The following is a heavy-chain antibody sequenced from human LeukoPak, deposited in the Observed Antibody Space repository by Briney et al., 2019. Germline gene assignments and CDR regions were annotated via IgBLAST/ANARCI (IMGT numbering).Heavy chain of an antibody. D-gene: IGHD1-26*01. CDR1: GFTFSIYY. CDR3: ARVGWREATFLDY. CDR2: IKQDGSEK. J-gene: IGHJ4*02. Sequence: GGSLRLSCAASGFTFSIYYMSWVRQAPGKGLEWVAKIKQDGSEKYYVDSVKGRFTISRDNAKNSLYLQMNSLRAEDTAVYYCARVGWREATFLDYWGQGTLVTVSS. V-gene: IGHV3-7*01.